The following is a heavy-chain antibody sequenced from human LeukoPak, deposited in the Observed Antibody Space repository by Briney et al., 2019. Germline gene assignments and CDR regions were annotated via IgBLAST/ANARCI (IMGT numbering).Heavy chain of an antibody. CDR3: ARGPIVVVPTTMDDASDI. J-gene: IGHJ3*02. CDR1: RFTFRHYY. CDR2: IKQDVSEQ. V-gene: IGHV3-7*04. Sequence: GSLRLSCAASRFTFRHYYISLVCQAPWKRLERVANIKQDVSEQFYLDPVKGRFTIFRDNAKNALYLQMHSLRVEDSAVYYCARGPIVVVPTTMDDASDIWGQGTMVTVSS. D-gene: IGHD2-2*01.